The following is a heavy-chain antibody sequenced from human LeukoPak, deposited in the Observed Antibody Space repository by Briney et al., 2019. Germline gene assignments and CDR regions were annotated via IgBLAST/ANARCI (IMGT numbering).Heavy chain of an antibody. D-gene: IGHD2-2*01. V-gene: IGHV1-2*02. Sequence: ASVKVSCKASGYTFTGYYMHWVRQAPGQGLEWMGWINPNSGGTNYAQKFQGRVTMTRDTSISTAYMELSRLRSDDTAVYYCARDGGRWDIVVVPAAIDYWGQGTLVTVSS. CDR2: INPNSGGT. CDR1: GYTFTGYY. J-gene: IGHJ4*02. CDR3: ARDGGRWDIVVVPAAIDY.